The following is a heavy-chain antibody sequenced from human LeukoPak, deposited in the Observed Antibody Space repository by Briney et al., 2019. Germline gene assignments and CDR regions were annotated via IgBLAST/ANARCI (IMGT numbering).Heavy chain of an antibody. V-gene: IGHV1-8*01. J-gene: IGHJ3*02. CDR3: ARDVVGYYSAFDI. Sequence: ASVKVSCKASGYTFSSYDINWVRQATGQGLEWMGWMNPNSGNAGYAQKFQGRVTMTRDTSISTAYMDLSSLRSEDTAVYYCARDVVGYYSAFDIWGQGTMVTVSS. D-gene: IGHD5-12*01. CDR1: GYTFSSYD. CDR2: MNPNSGNA.